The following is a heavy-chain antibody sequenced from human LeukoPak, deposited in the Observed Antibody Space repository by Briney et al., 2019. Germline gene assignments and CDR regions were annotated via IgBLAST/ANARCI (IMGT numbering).Heavy chain of an antibody. CDR2: ISGSGGST. Sequence: PGGSLRLSCTASGFIFSNFAMSWVRQAPGKGLEWVSAISGSGGSTYYADSVKGRFTISRDNSKNTLYLQMNSLRAEDTAVYYCAKDEGAGGFATVTSFDYWGQGTLVTVSS. V-gene: IGHV3-23*01. J-gene: IGHJ4*02. CDR3: AKDEGAGGFATVTSFDY. CDR1: GFIFSNFA. D-gene: IGHD4-17*01.